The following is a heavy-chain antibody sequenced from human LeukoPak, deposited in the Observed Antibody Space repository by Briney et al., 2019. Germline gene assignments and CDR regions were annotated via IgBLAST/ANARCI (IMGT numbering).Heavy chain of an antibody. V-gene: IGHV4-30-2*01. Sequence: PSQTLSLTCTVSGGSISSGGYYWSWIRQPPGKGLGWIGYIYHSGSTYYNPSLKSRVTISVDRSKNQFSLKLSSVTAADTAVYYCARLVGATFNWFDPWGQGTLVTVSS. CDR3: ARLVGATFNWFDP. CDR1: GGSISSGGYY. CDR2: IYHSGST. J-gene: IGHJ5*02. D-gene: IGHD1-26*01.